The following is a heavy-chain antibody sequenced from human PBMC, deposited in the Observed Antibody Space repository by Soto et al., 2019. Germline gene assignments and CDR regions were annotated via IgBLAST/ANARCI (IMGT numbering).Heavy chain of an antibody. CDR1: GYIFTAYY. J-gene: IGHJ4*02. CDR3: ARDGEYSSSSGLLSY. D-gene: IGHD6-6*01. V-gene: IGHV1-2*02. Sequence: QVQLMQSGAEVGKPGASVKVSCKAAGYIFTAYYIHWVRQAPGQGLEWLGWMNPNRGESNSAQHIQGRVTMTRDTSIGTAYMELTRLTSDDTAVYYCARDGEYSSSSGLLSYWGQGTLVTVSS. CDR2: MNPNRGES.